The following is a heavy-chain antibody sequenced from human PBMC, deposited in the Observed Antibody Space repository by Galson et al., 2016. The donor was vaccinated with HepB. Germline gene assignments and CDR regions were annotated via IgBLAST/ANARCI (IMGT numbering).Heavy chain of an antibody. Sequence: SETLSLTCSVSNVSINSASYYWGWVRQTPGKGPEWIGTIYFSGTTYYNPSFNTRVTISLDTSENHFSLSLGSVTAADTAVYYCARHYNRRGWNYFDSWGQGTLVTVSS. CDR2: IYFSGTT. D-gene: IGHD1-14*01. CDR3: ARHYNRRGWNYFDS. V-gene: IGHV4-39*01. CDR1: NVSINSASYY. J-gene: IGHJ4*02.